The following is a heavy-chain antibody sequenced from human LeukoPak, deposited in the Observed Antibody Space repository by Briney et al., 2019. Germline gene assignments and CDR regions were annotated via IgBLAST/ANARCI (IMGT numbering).Heavy chain of an antibody. V-gene: IGHV3-23*01. J-gene: IGHJ4*02. CDR3: ARVREAAAFDY. D-gene: IGHD6-13*01. Sequence: GGSLRLSCAASGFTFSSYAMSWVRQAPGKGLEWVSAISGSGGSTYYADSLKGRFTISRDNAKNSLYLQMNSLRVEDTAVYYCARVREAAAFDYWGQGTLVTVSS. CDR2: ISGSGGST. CDR1: GFTFSSYA.